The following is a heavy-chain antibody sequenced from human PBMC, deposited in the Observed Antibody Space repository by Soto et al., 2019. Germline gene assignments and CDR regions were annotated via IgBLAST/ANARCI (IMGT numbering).Heavy chain of an antibody. V-gene: IGHV4-59*01. CDR1: GGSISSYY. CDR2: IYYSGST. J-gene: IGHJ4*02. CDR3: ARQDFWRGNDFDY. D-gene: IGHD3-3*01. Sequence: PSETLSLTCTVSGGSISSYYWSWIRQPPGKGLEWIGYIYYSGSTNYNPSLKSRVTISVDTSKNQFSLKLSSVTAADTAVYYCARQDFWRGNDFDYWGQGRLVTVSS.